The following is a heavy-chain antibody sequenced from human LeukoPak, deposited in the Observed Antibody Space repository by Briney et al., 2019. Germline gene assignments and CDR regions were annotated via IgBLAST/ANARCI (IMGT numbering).Heavy chain of an antibody. V-gene: IGHV3-23*01. CDR1: GFTFSSYS. CDR2: ISSSGGAT. Sequence: PGGSLRLSCAASGFTFSSYSMSWARQAPGKGLEWVSVISSSGGATYYADSVKGRFTISRDNSKNTLYLQMNSLRAEDTAIYYCARAAMVRGVDYFDYWDQGALVTVSS. J-gene: IGHJ4*02. D-gene: IGHD3-10*01. CDR3: ARAAMVRGVDYFDY.